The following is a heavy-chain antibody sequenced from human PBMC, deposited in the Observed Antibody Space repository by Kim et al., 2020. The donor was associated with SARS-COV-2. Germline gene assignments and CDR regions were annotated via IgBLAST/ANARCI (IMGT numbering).Heavy chain of an antibody. Sequence: ASVKVSCKASGYSFTAYTIHWVRQAPGQRLEWMGWINAANGNTEFSQKFQGRVTSSRDTSATTVHMEVSSMRSEDTAVYYCARGACCRGGICFPPGGYWGQRTLGTVSS. CDR2: INAANGNT. J-gene: IGHJ4*02. CDR3: ARGACCRGGICFPPGGY. V-gene: IGHV1-3*01. D-gene: IGHD2-15*01. CDR1: GYSFTAYT.